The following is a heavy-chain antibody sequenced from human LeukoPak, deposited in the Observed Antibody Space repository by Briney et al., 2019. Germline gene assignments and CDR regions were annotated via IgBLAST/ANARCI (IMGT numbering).Heavy chain of an antibody. J-gene: IGHJ4*02. Sequence: SETLSLTCTASGGSISSSSYYWGWIRQPPGKGLEWIGSIYYSGSTYYNPSLKSRVTISVDTSKNQFSLKLSSVTAADTAVYYCARHGRGVQLRQQVDYWGQGTLVTVSS. D-gene: IGHD5-18*01. CDR2: IYYSGST. CDR1: GGSISSSSYY. CDR3: ARHGRGVQLRQQVDY. V-gene: IGHV4-39*01.